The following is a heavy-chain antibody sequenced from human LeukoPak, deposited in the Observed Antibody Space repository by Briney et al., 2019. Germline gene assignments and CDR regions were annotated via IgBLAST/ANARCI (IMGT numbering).Heavy chain of an antibody. Sequence: GGSLRLSCAASGFTFSASPIHWVRQASDKGLEWVGRIKSKSDGGATDYTAPVKGRFTISRDDSENTLYLHMNSLGTEDTGVYYCYTVLVWGGYDAKETDKWGQGTLVTVSS. CDR3: YTVLVWGGYDAKETDK. D-gene: IGHD5-12*01. J-gene: IGHJ4*02. V-gene: IGHV3-15*01. CDR2: IKSKSDGGAT. CDR1: GFTFSASP.